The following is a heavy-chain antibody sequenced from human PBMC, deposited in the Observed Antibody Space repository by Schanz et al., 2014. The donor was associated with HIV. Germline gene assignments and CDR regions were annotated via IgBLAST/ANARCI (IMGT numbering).Heavy chain of an antibody. CDR3: AKEMVSRYYGDAFNI. V-gene: IGHV3-9*01. Sequence: EVQLVESGGGLVQPGGSLRLSCAASGFTFDDYAMHWVRQAPGKGLEWVSGISWNSGSIGYADSVKGRFTISRDNAKNSLYLQMNSLRAEDTALYYCAKEMVSRYYGDAFNIWGQGTMVTVSS. J-gene: IGHJ3*02. D-gene: IGHD3-16*01. CDR2: ISWNSGSI. CDR1: GFTFDDYA.